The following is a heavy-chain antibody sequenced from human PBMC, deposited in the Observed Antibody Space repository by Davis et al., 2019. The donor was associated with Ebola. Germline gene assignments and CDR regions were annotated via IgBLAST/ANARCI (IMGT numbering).Heavy chain of an antibody. Sequence: ASVKVSCKASGYTFTGYFMHWVRQAPGQGLEWMGRINPNSGDTNYARKFQGRVTMTRDTSISTAYMELSSLRSEDTAVYYCARGADYDFWSGLLYYYYGMDVWGQGTTVTVSS. CDR2: INPNSGDT. CDR3: ARGADYDFWSGLLYYYYGMDV. V-gene: IGHV1-2*02. D-gene: IGHD3-3*01. J-gene: IGHJ6*02. CDR1: GYTFTGYF.